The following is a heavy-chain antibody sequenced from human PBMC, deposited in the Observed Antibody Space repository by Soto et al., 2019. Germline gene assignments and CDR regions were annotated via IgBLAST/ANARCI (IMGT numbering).Heavy chain of an antibody. CDR3: ARGRGSGWSRDYYGMDV. CDR1: GGTFSGDA. CDR2: IIPIFGTA. J-gene: IGHJ6*02. V-gene: IGHV1-69*13. D-gene: IGHD6-19*01. Sequence: SVKGSCKASGGTFSGDAIGWVRQATGQGLEWMGGIIPIFGTANYAQKFQGRVTITADESTSTAYMELSSLRSEDTAVYYCARGRGSGWSRDYYGMDVWGQGTTVTVSS.